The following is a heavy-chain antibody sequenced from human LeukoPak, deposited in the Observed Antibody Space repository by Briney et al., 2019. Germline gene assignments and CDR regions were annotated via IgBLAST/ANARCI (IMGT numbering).Heavy chain of an antibody. J-gene: IGHJ4*02. Sequence: ASVKVSCKASGYTFTGYYMHWVRQAPGQGLEWMGWINPNSGGTNYAQKFQGRVTMTRDTSISTAYMELSGLRSDDTAVYYCARDNYYGSGIRWSFWGQGTLVTVSS. CDR2: INPNSGGT. CDR1: GYTFTGYY. V-gene: IGHV1-2*02. CDR3: ARDNYYGSGIRWSF. D-gene: IGHD3-10*01.